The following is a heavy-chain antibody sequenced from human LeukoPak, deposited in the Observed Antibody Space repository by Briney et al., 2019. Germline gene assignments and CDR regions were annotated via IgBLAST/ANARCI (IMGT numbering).Heavy chain of an antibody. CDR2: ISSSSSYI. CDR1: GFTFSSYS. CDR3: APSYQLLIFDY. Sequence: GGSLRLSCAASGFTFSSYSMNWVRQAPGKGLEWVSSISSSSSYIYYADSVKGRFTISRDNAKNSLHLQMNSLRAEDTAVYYCAPSYQLLIFDYWGQGTLVTVSS. V-gene: IGHV3-21*01. D-gene: IGHD2-2*01. J-gene: IGHJ4*02.